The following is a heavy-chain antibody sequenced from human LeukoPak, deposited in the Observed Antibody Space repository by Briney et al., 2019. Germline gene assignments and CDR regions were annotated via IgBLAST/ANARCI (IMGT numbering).Heavy chain of an antibody. CDR1: GFTFSSYA. D-gene: IGHD5-18*01. CDR2: ISGSGGST. CDR3: AIRGYSSDYYYMDD. Sequence: PRGSLRLSCAASGFTFSSYAMSWVRQAPGKGLEWVSAISGSGGSTYYADSVKGRFTISRDNSKNTLYLQMNSLRAEDTAVYYCAIRGYSSDYYYMDDWGKGTTVTVSS. J-gene: IGHJ6*03. V-gene: IGHV3-23*01.